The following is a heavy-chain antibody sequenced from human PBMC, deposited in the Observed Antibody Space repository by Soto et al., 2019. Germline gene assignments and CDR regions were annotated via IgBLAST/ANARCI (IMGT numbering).Heavy chain of an antibody. V-gene: IGHV4-39*01. CDR1: SGSLSSGAYL. CDR3: ARLGGDGYNYNWFDP. J-gene: IGHJ5*02. Sequence: SETLSLLCTVSSGSLSSGAYLLGWLLQHKGKGLEWIGSIYYSGSTYYNPSLKSRVTIPVDTSKNQFSLKLSSVTAADTAVYYCARLGGDGYNYNWFDPWGQGTLVTVS. D-gene: IGHD5-12*01. CDR2: IYYSGST.